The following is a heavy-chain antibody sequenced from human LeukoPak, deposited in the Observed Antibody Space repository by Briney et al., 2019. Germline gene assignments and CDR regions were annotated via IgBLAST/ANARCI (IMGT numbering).Heavy chain of an antibody. Sequence: GASVKVSCKASGYTFTGYYMHWVRQAPGQGLEWMGWINPNSGGTNYAQKFQGRVTMTRDTSISTAYMELSRLRSDDTAVYYCARDLGSGYDLMVGGGYYMDVWGKGTTVTVSS. CDR3: ARDLGSGYDLMVGGGYYMDV. J-gene: IGHJ6*03. CDR1: GYTFTGYY. V-gene: IGHV1-2*02. CDR2: INPNSGGT. D-gene: IGHD5-12*01.